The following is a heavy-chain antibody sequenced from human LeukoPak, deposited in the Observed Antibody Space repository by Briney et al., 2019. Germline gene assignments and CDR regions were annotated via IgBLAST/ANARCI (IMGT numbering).Heavy chain of an antibody. CDR2: IWYDGSNK. Sequence: GGSLRLSCAASGFTFSSYGMHWVRQAPGKGLEWVAVIWYDGSNKYYADSVKGRFTISRDNSKNTLYLQMNSLRAEDTAVYYCARVGEHSSSWYIYYYYGMDVWGQGTTVTVSS. J-gene: IGHJ6*02. V-gene: IGHV3-33*08. CDR1: GFTFSSYG. CDR3: ARVGEHSSSWYIYYYYGMDV. D-gene: IGHD6-13*01.